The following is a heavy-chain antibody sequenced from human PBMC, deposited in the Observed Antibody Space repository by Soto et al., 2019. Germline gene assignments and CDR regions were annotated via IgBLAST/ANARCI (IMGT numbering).Heavy chain of an antibody. D-gene: IGHD6-13*01. CDR1: GFTFSSYA. CDR3: AKDPYSSSWYGYFQH. V-gene: IGHV3-23*01. CDR2: ISGSGGST. J-gene: IGHJ1*01. Sequence: EVQVLESGGGLVQPGGSLRLSCAASGFTFSSYAMSWVRQAPGKGLEWVSAISGSGGSTYYADSVKGRFTISRDNSKNTLYLQMNSLRAEDTAVYYCAKDPYSSSWYGYFQHWGQGTLVTVSS.